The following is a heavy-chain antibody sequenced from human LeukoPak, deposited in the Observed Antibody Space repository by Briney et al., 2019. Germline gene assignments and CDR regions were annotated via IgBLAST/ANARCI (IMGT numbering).Heavy chain of an antibody. V-gene: IGHV1-69*05. CDR3: AIDHSGSVDY. D-gene: IGHD1-26*01. Sequence: ASVKVSCKASGGTFSSYAISWLRQAPGQGLEWMGRIIPIFGTANYAQKFQGRVTITTDESTSTAYMELSSLRSEDTAVYYCAIDHSGSVDYWGLGTLVTVSS. CDR2: IIPIFGTA. J-gene: IGHJ4*02. CDR1: GGTFSSYA.